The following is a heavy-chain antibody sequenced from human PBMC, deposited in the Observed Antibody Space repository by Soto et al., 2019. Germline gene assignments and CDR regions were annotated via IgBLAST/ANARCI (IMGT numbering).Heavy chain of an antibody. V-gene: IGHV1-8*01. J-gene: IGHJ6*03. CDR1: GYTFTSYD. CDR3: ARGRSSSRDYYYYYYMDV. Sequence: SSVKVSCKASGYTFTSYDINWVRQATGQGLEWKGWMNPNSGNTGYAQKFQGRVTMTRNTSISTAYMELSSLRSEDTAVYYCARGRSSSRDYYYYYYMDVWGKGTTVTVSS. D-gene: IGHD6-13*01. CDR2: MNPNSGNT.